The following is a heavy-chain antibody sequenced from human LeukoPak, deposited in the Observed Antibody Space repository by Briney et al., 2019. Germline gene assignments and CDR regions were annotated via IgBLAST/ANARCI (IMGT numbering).Heavy chain of an antibody. D-gene: IGHD6-13*01. CDR1: GFTVSSNR. Sequence: GGSLRLSYAVSGFTVSSNRMHWVRQAPGKGLEWVSTISGSGGSTYYADSVKGRFTISKDNSKTQLFLQMNSLRADDTAVYFCAKDQTSIAATVYAYSSQGTLVTVSS. V-gene: IGHV3-23*01. CDR3: AKDQTSIAATVYAY. CDR2: ISGSGGST. J-gene: IGHJ4*02.